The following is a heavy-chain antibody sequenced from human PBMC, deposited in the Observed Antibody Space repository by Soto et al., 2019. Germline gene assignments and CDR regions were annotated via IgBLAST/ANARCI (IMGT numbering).Heavy chain of an antibody. Sequence: SETLSLTCTVSCGSISSVDYYWSWIRQPPGKCLEWIGYVYCIGIXXYNPSLKXXVTISVDTSKXQFSLXLVSVTSADTAVYYCAREPAPWCQGTLVTXSS. CDR1: CGSISSVDYY. V-gene: IGHV4-30-4*01. CDR2: VYCIGIX. J-gene: IGHJ5*02. CDR3: AREPAP.